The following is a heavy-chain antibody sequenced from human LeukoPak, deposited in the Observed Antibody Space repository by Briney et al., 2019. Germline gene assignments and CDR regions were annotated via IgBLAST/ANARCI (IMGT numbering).Heavy chain of an antibody. CDR2: IKNKANSYTT. J-gene: IGHJ4*02. CDR3: TRLSRYGNRWYYVDY. D-gene: IGHD6-13*01. Sequence: GGSLRLSCAASGLTLSSYTVNWVRQAPGKGLEWVGRIKNKANSYTTLYAASVKGRFTISRDDSKNSLYLQMNSLKTEDTAVYYCTRLSRYGNRWYYVDYWGQGTLVTVSS. V-gene: IGHV3-72*01. CDR1: GLTLSSYT.